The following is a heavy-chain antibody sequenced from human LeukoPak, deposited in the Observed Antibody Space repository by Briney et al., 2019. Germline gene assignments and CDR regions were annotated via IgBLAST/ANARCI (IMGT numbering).Heavy chain of an antibody. D-gene: IGHD1-26*01. Sequence: PSETLSLTCAVYGGSFSGYYWSWIRQPPGKGLEWIGEINHSGSTNYNPSLKSRVTISVDTSKNQFSLKLSSVTAADTAVYYCARGGGIRGSYHKPFDYWGQGTLVTVSS. CDR2: INHSGST. V-gene: IGHV4-34*01. CDR1: GGSFSGYY. J-gene: IGHJ4*02. CDR3: ARGGGIRGSYHKPFDY.